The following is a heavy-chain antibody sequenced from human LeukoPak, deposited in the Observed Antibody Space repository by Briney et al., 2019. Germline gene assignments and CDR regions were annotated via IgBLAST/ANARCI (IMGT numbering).Heavy chain of an antibody. V-gene: IGHV4-59*08. CDR3: ARHLIVGATQGWFDP. D-gene: IGHD1-26*01. Sequence: SETLSLTCTVSGGSISSYYWSWIRQPLGKGLEWIGYIYYSGSTNYNPSLKSRVTISVDTSKNQFSLKLSSVTAADTAVYYCARHLIVGATQGWFDPWGQGTLVTVSS. J-gene: IGHJ5*02. CDR2: IYYSGST. CDR1: GGSISSYY.